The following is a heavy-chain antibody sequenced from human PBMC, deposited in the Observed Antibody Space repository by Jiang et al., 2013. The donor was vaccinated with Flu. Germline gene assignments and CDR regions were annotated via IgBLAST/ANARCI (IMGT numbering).Heavy chain of an antibody. D-gene: IGHD2-2*01. V-gene: IGHV1-46*01. CDR2: INPSGGST. Sequence: GAEVKKPGASVKVSCKASGYTFTSYYMHWVRQAPGQGLEWMGIINPSGGSTSYAQKFQGRVTMTRDTSTSTVYMELSSLGSEDTAVYYCAREAPRGSSTSLNWFDPWGQGTLVTVSS. J-gene: IGHJ5*02. CDR3: AREAPRGSSTSLNWFDP. CDR1: GYTFTSYY.